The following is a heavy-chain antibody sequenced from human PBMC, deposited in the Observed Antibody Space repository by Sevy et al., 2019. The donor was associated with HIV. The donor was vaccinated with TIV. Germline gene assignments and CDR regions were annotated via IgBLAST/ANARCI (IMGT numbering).Heavy chain of an antibody. CDR2: VSWNSRNI. D-gene: IGHD2-21*01. Sequence: GGSLRLSCAASGFPFNDHAMHWVRQVPGKGLELVSGVSWNSRNIGYADSVKGRFTISRDNARHFLYLEMNSLRPEDTAFYYCAKDINRGCDGVNCYSYYYYFYGLDVWGQGTTVTVSS. V-gene: IGHV3-9*01. J-gene: IGHJ6*02. CDR1: GFPFNDHA. CDR3: AKDINRGCDGVNCYSYYYYFYGLDV.